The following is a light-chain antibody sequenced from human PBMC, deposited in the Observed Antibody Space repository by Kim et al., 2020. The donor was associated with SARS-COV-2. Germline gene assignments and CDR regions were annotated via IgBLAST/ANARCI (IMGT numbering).Light chain of an antibody. Sequence: PGERATLSCRSSQRVNSNYLAWFQQKPGQAPRLLIYGASSRAAGIADRFSGSGSETDFTLTISRLEPEDIGVYYCQKYDNAPWTFGPGTKVDIK. V-gene: IGKV3-20*01. CDR1: QRVNSNY. J-gene: IGKJ1*01. CDR2: GAS. CDR3: QKYDNAPWT.